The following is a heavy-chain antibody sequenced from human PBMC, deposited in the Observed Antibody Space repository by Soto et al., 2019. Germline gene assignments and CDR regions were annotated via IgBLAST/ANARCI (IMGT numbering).Heavy chain of an antibody. D-gene: IGHD3-3*01. V-gene: IGHV3-30*18. CDR1: RFTFSSYG. CDR3: AKDQGPYYDLWSGYDY. CDR2: ISYDGSNK. Sequence: GGSLRLSCAASRFTFSSYGMHWVRQAPGKGLEWVAVISYDGSNKYYAGSVKGRFTISRDNSKNTLYLQMNSLRGEDTAVYYCAKDQGPYYDLWSGYDYWGQGTLVTVSS. J-gene: IGHJ4*02.